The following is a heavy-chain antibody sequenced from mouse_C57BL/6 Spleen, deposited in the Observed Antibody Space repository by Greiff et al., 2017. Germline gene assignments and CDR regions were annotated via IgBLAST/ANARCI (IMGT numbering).Heavy chain of an antibody. CDR3: ARGDFDV. Sequence: QVQLQQSGPELVKPGASVKISCKASGYAFSSSWMNWVKQRPGKGLEWIGRIYPGDGDTKYNGKFKGKATLTADKSSSTAYMQLSSLTSEDSAVYFCARGDFDVWGTGTTVTVSS. V-gene: IGHV1-82*01. CDR1: GYAFSSSW. J-gene: IGHJ1*03. CDR2: IYPGDGDT.